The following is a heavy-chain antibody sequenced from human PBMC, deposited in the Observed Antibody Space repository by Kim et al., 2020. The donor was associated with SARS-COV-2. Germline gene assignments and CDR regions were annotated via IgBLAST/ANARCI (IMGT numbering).Heavy chain of an antibody. Sequence: SVKVSCKASGGTFSSYAISWVRQAPGQGLEWMGGIIPIFGTANYAQKFQGRVTITADESTSTAYMELSSLRSEDTAVYYCARGLVGSDILTGPPGDYWGQGTLVTVSS. CDR3: ARGLVGSDILTGPPGDY. J-gene: IGHJ4*02. CDR1: GGTFSSYA. CDR2: IIPIFGTA. D-gene: IGHD3-9*01. V-gene: IGHV1-69*13.